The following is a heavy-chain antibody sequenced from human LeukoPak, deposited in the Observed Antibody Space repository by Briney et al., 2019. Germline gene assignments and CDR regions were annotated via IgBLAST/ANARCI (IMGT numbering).Heavy chain of an antibody. Sequence: ASVKVSCKASGYTFTSYGISWVRQAPGQGLEWMGWISAYNGNANYAQKLQGRATMTTDTSTSTAYMELRSLRSDDTAVYYCARDFVVVVAAIYYYYGMDVWGQGTTVTVSS. V-gene: IGHV1-18*01. J-gene: IGHJ6*02. CDR1: GYTFTSYG. D-gene: IGHD2-15*01. CDR3: ARDFVVVVAAIYYYYGMDV. CDR2: ISAYNGNA.